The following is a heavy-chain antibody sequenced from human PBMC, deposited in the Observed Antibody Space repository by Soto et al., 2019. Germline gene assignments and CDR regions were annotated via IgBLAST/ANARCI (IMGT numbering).Heavy chain of an antibody. CDR1: GYTFTSYG. CDR2: GSTHTGNT. Sequence: ASVKVSCKASGYTFTSYGISWVLHAPGQGLEWLRWGSTHTGNTNYAQKLQGSVTMIPDTSPSTAYTELRSFRCDEAAVYYCARDGDDSSGPTVFDYWGQRILVTVSA. J-gene: IGHJ4*02. V-gene: IGHV1-18*01. D-gene: IGHD3-22*01. CDR3: ARDGDDSSGPTVFDY.